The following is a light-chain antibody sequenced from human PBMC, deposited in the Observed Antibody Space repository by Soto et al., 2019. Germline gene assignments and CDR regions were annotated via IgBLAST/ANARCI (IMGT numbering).Light chain of an antibody. CDR2: DVI. Sequence: QSVLTQPASVSGSPGQSITISCTGTSSDVGGYIYVSWYQQHPGKAPKLMIYDVISRPSGVSYRFSGSKSGNTASLTISGLQAEDEADYYCSSYTTSSSYVFGTGTKLTVL. V-gene: IGLV2-14*01. CDR1: SSDVGGYIY. J-gene: IGLJ1*01. CDR3: SSYTTSSSYV.